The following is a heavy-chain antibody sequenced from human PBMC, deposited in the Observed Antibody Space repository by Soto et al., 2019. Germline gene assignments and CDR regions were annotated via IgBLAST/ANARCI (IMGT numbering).Heavy chain of an antibody. CDR1: GFTFSSYG. Sequence: QVQLVESGGAVVQPGKSLRLSCAAPGFTFSSYGMYWVRQAPGKGLEWVAAISYDGSNNYHADSVKGRFTISRDNSKNTLYLQLNSLRTEATAVYYCAKDIVKYTYGACDYWGQGVLVTVSS. CDR3: AKDIVKYTYGACDY. V-gene: IGHV3-30*18. J-gene: IGHJ4*02. D-gene: IGHD5-18*01. CDR2: ISYDGSNN.